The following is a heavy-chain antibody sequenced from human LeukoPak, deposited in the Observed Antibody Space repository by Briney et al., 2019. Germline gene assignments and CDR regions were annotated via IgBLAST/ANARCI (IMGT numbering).Heavy chain of an antibody. CDR3: ARSYGAYRLDY. CDR1: GYSISSGYY. V-gene: IGHV4-38-2*02. D-gene: IGHD4/OR15-4a*01. CDR2: IFHSGNT. J-gene: IGHJ4*02. Sequence: PSETLSLTCTVSGYSISSGYYWGWIRQPPGKGLEWIGSIFHSGNTYYNPSLKSRVTISVDTSKNQFSLKLSSVTAADTAVYYCARSYGAYRLDYWGQGTLVTVSS.